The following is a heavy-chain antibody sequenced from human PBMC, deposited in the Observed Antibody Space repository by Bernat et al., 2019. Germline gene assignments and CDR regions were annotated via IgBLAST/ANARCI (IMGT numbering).Heavy chain of an antibody. V-gene: IGHV3-11*05. CDR1: GFTFSDYY. CDR2: ISSSSSYT. CDR3: ARDFYYGSGSYYATHDY. J-gene: IGHJ4*02. D-gene: IGHD3-10*01. Sequence: QVQLVESGGGLVKPGGSLRLSCAASGFTFSDYYMSWIRQAPGKGLEGVSYISSSSSYTNYADSVKGRFTISRDNAKNSLYLQMNSLRAEDTAVYYCARDFYYGSGSYYATHDYWGQGTLVTVSS.